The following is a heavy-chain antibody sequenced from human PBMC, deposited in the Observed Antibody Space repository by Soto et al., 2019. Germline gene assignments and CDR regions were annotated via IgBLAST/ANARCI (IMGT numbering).Heavy chain of an antibody. CDR1: GFSIQTSYF. CDR2: ISHSGRA. D-gene: IGHD3-16*02. V-gene: IGHV4-38-2*01. J-gene: IGHJ5*02. CDR3: ARGRSFRLVGVPIDP. Sequence: PSETLSLTCGVSGFSIQTSYFWGWIRQPPGKGLEWIGLISHSGRAISHPSFASRATISLDTTNNAFSLTLKSVTAADTAVYYCARGRSFRLVGVPIDPWGQGTLVTVSS.